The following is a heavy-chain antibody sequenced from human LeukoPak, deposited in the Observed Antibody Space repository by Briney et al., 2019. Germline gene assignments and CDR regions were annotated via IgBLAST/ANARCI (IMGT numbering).Heavy chain of an antibody. CDR1: DFTFDDYT. CDR2: ISWDGGST. D-gene: IGHD1-26*01. Sequence: GGSLRLSCAASDFTFDDYTLHWVRRAPGKGLEWVSLISWDGGSTYYADSVKGRFTISRDNSKDSLYLQMNSLRIEDTALYYCAKDRRPSRRTNYYSYNYYMDVWGKGTTVTISS. CDR3: AKDRRPSRRTNYYSYNYYMDV. V-gene: IGHV3-43*01. J-gene: IGHJ6*03.